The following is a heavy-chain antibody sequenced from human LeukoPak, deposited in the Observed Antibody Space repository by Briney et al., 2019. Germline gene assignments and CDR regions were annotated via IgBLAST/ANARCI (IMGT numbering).Heavy chain of an antibody. CDR1: GFTFSDQS. CDR2: ISSNSLHI. D-gene: IGHD3-10*01. CDR3: VGPDSQFDC. V-gene: IGHV3-21*01. J-gene: IGHJ4*02. Sequence: GGSPRLSCAASGFTFSDQSMNWVRQAPGKGLEWVSSISSNSLHIFYADSVKGRFTISRDNAKNSLYLQMNNLRAEDTAVYYCVGPDSQFDCWGQGTLVTVSS.